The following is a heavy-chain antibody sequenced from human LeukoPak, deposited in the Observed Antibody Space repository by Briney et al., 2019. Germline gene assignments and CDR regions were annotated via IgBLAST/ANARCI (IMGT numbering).Heavy chain of an antibody. J-gene: IGHJ4*02. Sequence: GGSLRLSCTVSGFTFSSYAMYWVRQAPGKGLEYVSAISSNGDNTYYANSVKGRFTISRDNSKNTLYLQMGSLRDEDMAVYYCARSLRAGYCLLDSWGQGTQVAVSS. D-gene: IGHD2-15*01. CDR2: ISSNGDNT. CDR3: ARSLRAGYCLLDS. CDR1: GFTFSSYA. V-gene: IGHV3-64*01.